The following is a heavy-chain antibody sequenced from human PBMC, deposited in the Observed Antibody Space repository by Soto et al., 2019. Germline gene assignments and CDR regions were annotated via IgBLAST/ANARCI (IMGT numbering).Heavy chain of an antibody. CDR2: INAGNGNT. D-gene: IGHD2-15*01. CDR1: GYTFTSYA. J-gene: IGHJ4*02. Sequence: QVQLVQSGAEVKKPGASVKVSCKASGYTFTSYAMHWVRQAPGQRLEWMGWINAGNGNTKYSQKFQGRVTITRDTSASTAYMELSSLRSEDTAVYYCARGPIYDCSGGSCHLDYWGQGTLVTVSS. V-gene: IGHV1-3*01. CDR3: ARGPIYDCSGGSCHLDY.